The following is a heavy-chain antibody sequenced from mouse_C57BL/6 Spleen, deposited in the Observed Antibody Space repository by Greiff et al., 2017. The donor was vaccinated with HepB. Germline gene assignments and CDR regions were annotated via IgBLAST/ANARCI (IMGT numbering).Heavy chain of an antibody. D-gene: IGHD1-1*01. CDR1: GYTFTSYG. CDR2: IYPRSGNT. J-gene: IGHJ2*01. V-gene: IGHV1-81*01. CDR3: ARGEYYYGFDY. Sequence: VQLQESGAELARPGASVKLSCKASGYTFTSYGISWVKQRTGQGLEWIGEIYPRSGNTYYNEKFKGKATLTADKSSSTAYMELRSLTSEDSAVYFCARGEYYYGFDYWGQGTTLTVSS.